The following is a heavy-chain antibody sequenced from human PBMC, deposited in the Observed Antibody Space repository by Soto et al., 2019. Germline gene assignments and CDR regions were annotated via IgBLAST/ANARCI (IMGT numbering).Heavy chain of an antibody. V-gene: IGHV1-46*01. CDR3: ARGWDTMIVVAPFDY. CDR2: INPYGGNT. J-gene: IGHJ4*02. D-gene: IGHD3-22*01. Sequence: GASVKVSCKASGYTFTSYYMHWVRQAPGQRLEWMGIINPYGGNTSYAQKLQGRVTMTTDTSTSTAYMELRSLRSDDTAVYYCARGWDTMIVVAPFDYWGQGTLVTVSS. CDR1: GYTFTSYY.